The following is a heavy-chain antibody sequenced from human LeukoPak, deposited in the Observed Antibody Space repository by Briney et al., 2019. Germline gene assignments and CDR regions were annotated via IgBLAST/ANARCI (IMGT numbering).Heavy chain of an antibody. V-gene: IGHV4-59*01. J-gene: IGHJ4*02. CDR1: GGSISSYY. CDR2: IYYSGST. D-gene: IGHD3-9*01. Sequence: SETLSLTCTVSGGSISSYYGCWIRQPPGKGLEWVGYIYYSGSTNYNPSLKVQVTISVDTSKSQYSLKLSSVTAADTTVYYCARGMYYDILTGYYSGDFDYWGQGTLVTVSS. CDR3: ARGMYYDILTGYYSGDFDY.